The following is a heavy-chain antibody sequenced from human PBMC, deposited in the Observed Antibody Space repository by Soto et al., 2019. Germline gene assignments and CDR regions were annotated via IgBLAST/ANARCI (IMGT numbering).Heavy chain of an antibody. CDR1: GGSISSSSYY. Sequence: SETLSLTCTVSGGSISSSSYYWGWIRQPPGKGLEWIGSIYYSGRTYYNPALKSRVTISVDTSKNQFSLKLSSVTAADTAVYFFTRRCPPYSFDYWGQGTLVTVSS. V-gene: IGHV4-39*01. J-gene: IGHJ4*02. CDR2: IYYSGRT. CDR3: TRRCPPYSFDY.